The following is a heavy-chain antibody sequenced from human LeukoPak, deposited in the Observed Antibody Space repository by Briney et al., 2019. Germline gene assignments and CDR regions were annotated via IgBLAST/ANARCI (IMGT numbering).Heavy chain of an antibody. D-gene: IGHD3-3*01. CDR1: GFTYSIYS. CDR2: IRSSSSYI. V-gene: IGHV3-21*01. J-gene: IGHJ5*02. CDR3: ASLTYYDFWSGPNWFDP. Sequence: GGSMRLPCAASGFTYSIYSMNWVRKAPGKGLEWVSPIRSSSSYIYYADSVKGRFIISRDNAKNSLYLQMNSLRAEDTAVYYCASLTYYDFWSGPNWFDPWGQGTLVTVSS.